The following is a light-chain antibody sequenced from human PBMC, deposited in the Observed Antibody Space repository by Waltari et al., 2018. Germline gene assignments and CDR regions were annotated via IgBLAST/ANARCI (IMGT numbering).Light chain of an antibody. CDR3: SSNVGRSALI. Sequence: QSALTQPASVSGSPGQSITIPCSGSIGSYSYVSWYQQYPGNPPKLLIYEVTSRPSGVSHRFSGSKSGNTASLTISGLQSEDEADYFCSSNVGRSALIFGGGTKVTVL. V-gene: IGLV2-14*03. CDR2: EVT. CDR1: IGSYSY. J-gene: IGLJ2*01.